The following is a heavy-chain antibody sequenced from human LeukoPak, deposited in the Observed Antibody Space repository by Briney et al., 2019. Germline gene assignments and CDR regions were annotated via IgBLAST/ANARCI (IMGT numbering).Heavy chain of an antibody. V-gene: IGHV4-38-2*01. J-gene: IGHJ5*02. CDR3: ARCSGSYGAFWFDP. Sequence: SETLSLTCAVSGYSISSNYYWGWIRQPPGKGLEWIGSIFHSGSTYYNPPLKSRVTISVDTSKNQFSLKLSSVAAADTAVYYCARCSGSYGAFWFDPWGQGTLVTVSS. CDR2: IFHSGST. D-gene: IGHD1-26*01. CDR1: GYSISSNYY.